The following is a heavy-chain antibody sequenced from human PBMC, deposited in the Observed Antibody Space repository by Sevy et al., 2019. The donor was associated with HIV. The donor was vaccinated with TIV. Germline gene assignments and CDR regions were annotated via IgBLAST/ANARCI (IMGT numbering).Heavy chain of an antibody. CDR3: ARPTYYYDSSGYYQSQYYYGMDV. CDR2: INSDGSST. Sequence: GGSLRLSCAASGFTFSSYWMHWVRQAPGKGLVWVSRINSDGSSTSYGHSVKGRFTISRDNAKNTLYLQMNSLRAEDTAVYYCARPTYYYDSSGYYQSQYYYGMDVWGQGTTVTVSS. CDR1: GFTFSSYW. V-gene: IGHV3-74*01. D-gene: IGHD3-22*01. J-gene: IGHJ6*02.